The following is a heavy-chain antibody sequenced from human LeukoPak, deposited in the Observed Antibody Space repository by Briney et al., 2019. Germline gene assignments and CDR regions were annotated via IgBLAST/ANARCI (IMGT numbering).Heavy chain of an antibody. J-gene: IGHJ3*02. D-gene: IGHD3-10*01. CDR3: VRRDYASGFNTFDI. V-gene: IGHV4-39*01. Sequence: SETLSLTCTVSSVSISSISYFWDCIRQPPGKGLEWIGSIYYSGSTYYNPSLKSRVTTSVDTSKNQFSLKLSSVTAADTAVYYCVRRDYASGFNTFDIWGQGTMVTVSS. CDR2: IYYSGST. CDR1: SVSISSISYF.